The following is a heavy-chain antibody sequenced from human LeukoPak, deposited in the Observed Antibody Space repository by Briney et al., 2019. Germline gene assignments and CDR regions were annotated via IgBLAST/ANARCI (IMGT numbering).Heavy chain of an antibody. V-gene: IGHV1-2*02. J-gene: IGHJ4*02. CDR1: EYTFTDYY. CDR3: ARDAWLVGATNLYYFDH. CDR2: INPNSGGT. Sequence: ASVKVSCEASEYTFTDYYMHWVRQAPGQGLEWMGWINPNSGGTKYAQKFQGRVTMTRDPSISTAYMELSRLRFDDTAVYYCARDAWLVGATNLYYFDHWGQGTPVTVSS. D-gene: IGHD1-26*01.